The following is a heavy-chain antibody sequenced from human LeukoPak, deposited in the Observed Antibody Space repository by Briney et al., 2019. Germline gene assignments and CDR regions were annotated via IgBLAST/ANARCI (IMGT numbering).Heavy chain of an antibody. CDR2: IYSSGDA. Sequence: GGSLRLSCAASGFTVSSKYMSWVRQTPGKGLQWVALIYSSGDAYTPDSVKGRFTISRDDSENTLYLQMDSLRAEDTAVYYCARVGYSDESIDYWGQGTLVTVSS. CDR3: ARVGYSDESIDY. D-gene: IGHD4-17*01. J-gene: IGHJ4*02. CDR1: GFTVSSKY. V-gene: IGHV3-53*01.